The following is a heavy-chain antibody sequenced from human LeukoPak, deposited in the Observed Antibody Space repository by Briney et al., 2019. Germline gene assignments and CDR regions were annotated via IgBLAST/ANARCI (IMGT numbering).Heavy chain of an antibody. V-gene: IGHV3-7*01. CDR3: ARDDKVVVPAAIFLIEYYYYGMDV. Sequence: GGSLRLSCAASGFTFSSYWMSWVRQAPGKGLEWVANINQDGSEKYYVDSVKGRFTISRDNAKNSLYLQMNSLRAEDTAVYYCARDDKVVVPAAIFLIEYYYYGMDVWGQGTTVTVSS. D-gene: IGHD2-2*02. J-gene: IGHJ6*02. CDR1: GFTFSSYW. CDR2: INQDGSEK.